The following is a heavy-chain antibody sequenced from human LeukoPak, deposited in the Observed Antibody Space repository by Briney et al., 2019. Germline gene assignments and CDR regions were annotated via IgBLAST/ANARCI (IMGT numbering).Heavy chain of an antibody. CDR2: IYYSGST. V-gene: IGHV4-31*03. CDR3: ASGVLPYAFDI. J-gene: IGHJ3*02. D-gene: IGHD3-3*01. CDR1: GGSISRVGYC. Sequence: SQTLSLTCTVSGGSISRVGYCWTWLRQHPGKGLEWIGYIYYSGSTYYNPSLKSRVTISVDTSKNQFSLKLSSVTAADTAVYYCASGVLPYAFDIWGQGTMVTVSS.